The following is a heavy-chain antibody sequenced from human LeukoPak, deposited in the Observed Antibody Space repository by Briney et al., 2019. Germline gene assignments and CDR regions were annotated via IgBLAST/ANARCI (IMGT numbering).Heavy chain of an antibody. CDR1: GFTFSSYA. CDR2: ISGSGGST. CDR3: AKDSFYGNSVY. D-gene: IGHD4-23*01. J-gene: IGHJ4*02. V-gene: IGHV3-23*01. Sequence: SGASLRLSCAASGFTFSSYAMSWVRQAPGKGLEWVSAISGSGGSTYYADSVKGRLTISRDNSKNTLYLQMNSLRAEDTAVYYCAKDSFYGNSVYWGQGTLVTVSS.